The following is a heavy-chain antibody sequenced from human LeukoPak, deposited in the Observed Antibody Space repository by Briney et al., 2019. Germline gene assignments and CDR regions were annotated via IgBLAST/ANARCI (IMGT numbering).Heavy chain of an antibody. CDR1: GFTFSSYS. J-gene: IGHJ4*02. CDR3: ARLRGYSYGYGDY. CDR2: ISSSGNTI. Sequence: PGGSLRLSCAASGFTFSSYSMNWVRQAPGKGLVWVSCISSSGNTIDYADSVKGRFTISRDNAKNSLYLQMVSLRAEDTAVYYCARLRGYSYGYGDYWGQGTLVTVSS. D-gene: IGHD5-18*01. V-gene: IGHV3-48*04.